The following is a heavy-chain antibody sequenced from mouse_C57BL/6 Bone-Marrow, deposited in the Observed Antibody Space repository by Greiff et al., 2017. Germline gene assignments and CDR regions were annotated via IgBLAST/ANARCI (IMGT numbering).Heavy chain of an antibody. Sequence: EVKLMESGGGLVKPGGSLKLSCAASGFTFSDYGMHWVRQAPEKGLEWVAYISSGSSTIYYADTVKGRFTISRDNAKNTLFLQMTSLRSEDTAMYYCARGRLRNYPNYYAMDYWGQGTSVTVSS. D-gene: IGHD2-5*01. V-gene: IGHV5-17*01. CDR3: ARGRLRNYPNYYAMDY. CDR1: GFTFSDYG. CDR2: ISSGSSTI. J-gene: IGHJ4*01.